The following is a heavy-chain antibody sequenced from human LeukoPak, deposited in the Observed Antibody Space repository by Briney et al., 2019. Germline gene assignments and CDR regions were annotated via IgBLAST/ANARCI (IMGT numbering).Heavy chain of an antibody. Sequence: GGSLRLSCAASGFSFTSYAMSWVRQAQGKGLEWVSAVSRSGGATYYADSVKGRFTISRDNSKSTVYLEMNSLRAEDTAVYYCAKDADYDFWSGYPSAYFDYWGQGTLVTVSS. CDR3: AKDADYDFWSGYPSAYFDY. CDR1: GFSFTSYA. V-gene: IGHV3-23*01. CDR2: VSRSGGAT. D-gene: IGHD3-3*01. J-gene: IGHJ4*02.